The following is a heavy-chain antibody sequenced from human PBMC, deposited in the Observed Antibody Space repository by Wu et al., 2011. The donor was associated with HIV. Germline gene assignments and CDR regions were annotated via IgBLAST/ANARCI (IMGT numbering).Heavy chain of an antibody. Sequence: QVYLVQSGAEVKRPGASVKVSCKASGYTFDTSDINWVRQAPGQGLEYVAWINPSNGDTKYAQKFQDWVTLTRYTSINTAYLQLARVTPDDTATYYCATVAGSAAGEAFDVWGQGTMVTVSS. D-gene: IGHD2-15*01. CDR1: GYTFDTSD. J-gene: IGHJ3*01. CDR2: INPSNGDT. V-gene: IGHV1-2*04. CDR3: ATVAGSAAGEAFDV.